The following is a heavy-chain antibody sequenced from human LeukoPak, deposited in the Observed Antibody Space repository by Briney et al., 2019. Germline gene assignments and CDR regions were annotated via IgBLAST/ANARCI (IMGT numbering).Heavy chain of an antibody. CDR2: ISSGGSYI. Sequence: GGSLRLSCAASGFTFSDYSVNWVRQAPGKGLEWVSSISSGGSYIYYADSVKGRFTISRDNARNSLYLQMNSLSAEDTAVYYCARDPTQKWDLLPYFDSWGQGALVSVSS. J-gene: IGHJ4*02. D-gene: IGHD1-26*01. CDR1: GFTFSDYS. V-gene: IGHV3-21*01. CDR3: ARDPTQKWDLLPYFDS.